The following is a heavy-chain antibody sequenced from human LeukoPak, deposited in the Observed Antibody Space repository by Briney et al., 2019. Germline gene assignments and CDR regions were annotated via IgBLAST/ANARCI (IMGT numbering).Heavy chain of an antibody. CDR3: ARERDGYCGGDCYYYYGMDV. Sequence: PGGPLRLSCAASGFTFSSYWMSWVRQAPGKGLEWVANIKQDGSEKYYVDSVKGRFTISRDNSKNTVYLQMNSLRAEDTALYYCARERDGYCGGDCYYYYGMDVWGQGTTVTVSS. CDR2: IKQDGSEK. J-gene: IGHJ6*02. D-gene: IGHD2-21*02. V-gene: IGHV3-7*01. CDR1: GFTFSSYW.